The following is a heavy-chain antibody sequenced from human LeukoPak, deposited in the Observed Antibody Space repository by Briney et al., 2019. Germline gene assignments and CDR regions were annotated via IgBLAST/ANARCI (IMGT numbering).Heavy chain of an antibody. CDR2: IIPMLGIG. CDR1: GGTFSSYA. D-gene: IGHD3-22*01. J-gene: IGHJ4*02. CDR3: ARARYYYDSSGYPQGPLDY. Sequence: SVKVSCKASGGTFSSYAISWVRQAPGQGLEWMGRIIPMLGIGNYAQKFQGRVTITADKSTSTAYMELSSLRSEDTAVYYCARARYYYDSSGYPQGPLDYWGQGTLVTVSS. V-gene: IGHV1-69*04.